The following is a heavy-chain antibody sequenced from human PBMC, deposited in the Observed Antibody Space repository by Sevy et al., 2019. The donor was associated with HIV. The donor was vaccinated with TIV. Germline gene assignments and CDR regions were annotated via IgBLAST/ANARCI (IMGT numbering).Heavy chain of an antibody. CDR3: ARSGNIVVVPAAPLDYYYYMDV. CDR1: GYTFTSYG. D-gene: IGHD2-2*01. J-gene: IGHJ6*03. Sequence: ASVKVSCKASGYTFTSYGISWVRQAPGQGLEWMGWISAYNGNTNYAQKLQGRVTMTTDTSTSTAYMELRSLRSDDTAVYYSARSGNIVVVPAAPLDYYYYMDVWGKGTTVTVSS. CDR2: ISAYNGNT. V-gene: IGHV1-18*04.